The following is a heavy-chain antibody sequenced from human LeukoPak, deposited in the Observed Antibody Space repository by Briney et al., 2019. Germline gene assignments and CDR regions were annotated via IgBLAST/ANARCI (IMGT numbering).Heavy chain of an antibody. CDR1: GGSISSYY. D-gene: IGHD5-24*01. Sequence: SETLSLTCTVSGGSISSYYWSWIRQPPGKGLEWIGYIYYSGSTNYNPSLKGRVTISVDTSKNQFSLKLSSVTAADTAVYYCARGMAPDYFDYWGQGTLVTVSS. J-gene: IGHJ4*02. V-gene: IGHV4-59*01. CDR3: ARGMAPDYFDY. CDR2: IYYSGST.